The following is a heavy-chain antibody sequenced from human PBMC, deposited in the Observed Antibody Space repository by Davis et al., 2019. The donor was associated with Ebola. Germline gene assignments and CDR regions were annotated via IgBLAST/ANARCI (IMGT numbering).Heavy chain of an antibody. CDR1: GFTFGDYA. Sequence: GGSLRLSCAASGFTFGDYAMHWVRQVPGKGLEWVSGISWNSGTIDYADSVKGRFTISRDNAKNTVYLQMNSLRAEDTAVYYCARGGDAHAFDIWGQGTMVTVSS. CDR2: ISWNSGTI. J-gene: IGHJ3*02. D-gene: IGHD3-16*01. CDR3: ARGGDAHAFDI. V-gene: IGHV3-9*01.